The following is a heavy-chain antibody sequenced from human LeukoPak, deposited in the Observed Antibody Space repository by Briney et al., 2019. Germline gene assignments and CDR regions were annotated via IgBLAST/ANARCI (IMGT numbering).Heavy chain of an antibody. CDR3: ASSSGIAVAGTIDY. V-gene: IGHV3-33*01. Sequence: PGGSLRLSCAASGFTFSSYGMHWVRQAPGKGLEWVAVIWYDGSNKYYADSVKGRFTISRDNSKNTLYLQMNSLRAEDTAVYYCASSSGIAVAGTIDYWGQGTLVTVSS. CDR1: GFTFSSYG. D-gene: IGHD6-19*01. CDR2: IWYDGSNK. J-gene: IGHJ4*02.